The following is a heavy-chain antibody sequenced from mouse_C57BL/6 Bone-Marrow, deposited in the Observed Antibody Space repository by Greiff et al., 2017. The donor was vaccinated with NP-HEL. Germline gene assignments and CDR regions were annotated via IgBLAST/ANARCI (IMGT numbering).Heavy chain of an antibody. V-gene: IGHV1-78*01. CDR3: ARMDTTVVAPFDY. J-gene: IGHJ2*01. CDR2: IYPRDGST. CDR1: GYTFTDHT. Sequence: VQVGEADAELVKPGASVKISCKVSGYTFTDHTIHWMKQRPEQGLEWIGYIYPRDGSTKYNEKFKGKATLTADKSSSTAYMQLNSLTSEDSAVYFCARMDTTVVAPFDYWGQGTTLTVSS. D-gene: IGHD1-1*01.